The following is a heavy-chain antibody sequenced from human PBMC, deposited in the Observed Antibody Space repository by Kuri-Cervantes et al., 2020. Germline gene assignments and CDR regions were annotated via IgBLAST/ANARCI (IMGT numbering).Heavy chain of an antibody. CDR1: GYTFTSYD. J-gene: IGHJ5*01. CDR3: ARDQRVATTSYNWFDS. Sequence: ASVKVSCKASGYTFTSYDINWVRQATGQGLEWMGWMNPNSGNTGYAQKFQGRVTMTRNTSISTAYMELSRLRSDDTAVYYCARDQRVATTSYNWFDSWGQGSLVTVSS. CDR2: MNPNSGNT. D-gene: IGHD5-12*01. V-gene: IGHV1-8*01.